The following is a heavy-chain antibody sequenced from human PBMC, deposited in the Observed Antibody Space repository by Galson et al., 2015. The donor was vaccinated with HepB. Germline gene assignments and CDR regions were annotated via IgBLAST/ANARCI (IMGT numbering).Heavy chain of an antibody. CDR1: GFTFSGFT. J-gene: IGHJ6*02. CDR3: VVLMFYDYNMDV. Sequence: SLRLSCAASGFTFSGFTMHWVRQAPGKGLDWVSSITSSSSYIHYADSVRGRFTISRDNAKNALHLQMNSLRAEDTAVYYCVVLMFYDYNMDVWGRGTTVTVSS. CDR2: ITSSSSYI. D-gene: IGHD1-14*01. V-gene: IGHV3-21*01.